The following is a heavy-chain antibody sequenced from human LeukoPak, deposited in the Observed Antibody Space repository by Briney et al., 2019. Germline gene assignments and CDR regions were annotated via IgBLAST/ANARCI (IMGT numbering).Heavy chain of an antibody. CDR1: GFIYRYNY. V-gene: IGHV3-11*06. CDR3: ARDRGYNWNDDLDY. D-gene: IGHD1-1*01. J-gene: IGHJ4*02. Sequence: AGGSLRLSYTVCGFIYRYNYISWIRQAQGKGLEWVSYISSSSSYTNYADSVKGRFTISRDNAKNSLYLQMNSLRAEDTAVYYCARDRGYNWNDDLDYWGQGTLVTVSS. CDR2: ISSSSSYT.